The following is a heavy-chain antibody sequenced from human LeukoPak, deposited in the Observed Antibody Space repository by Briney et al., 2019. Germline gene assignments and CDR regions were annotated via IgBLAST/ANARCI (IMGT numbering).Heavy chain of an antibody. CDR3: AKGSGSGWYGWFAL. CDR1: GFTFSHYA. D-gene: IGHD6-19*01. V-gene: IGHV3-23*01. CDR2: IDTSGGAT. Sequence: GESLRLSCAASGFTFSHYAMYWVRQAPGKGLEGVSSIDTSGGATYYADSVKGRFTISRDNSKNTFYLQMNNLRAEDTAVYFCAKGSGSGWYGWFALWGQGTLVTVSS. J-gene: IGHJ5*02.